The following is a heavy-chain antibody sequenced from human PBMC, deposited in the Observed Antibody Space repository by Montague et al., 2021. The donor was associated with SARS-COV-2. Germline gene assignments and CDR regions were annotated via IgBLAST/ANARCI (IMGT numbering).Heavy chain of an antibody. CDR2: IYYSGST. CDR1: GGSISSSSYY. J-gene: IGHJ5*02. D-gene: IGHD3-22*01. V-gene: IGHV4-39*01. Sequence: SETLSLTCTVSGGSISSSSYYWGWIRQPPGKGLEWIGSIYYSGSTYYNPSLKSRVTISVDTSKNQFSLKLSSVTAADTAVYYCARQGQSITIIVVVRPTYGFDPWGQGTLVTVSS. CDR3: ARQGQSITIIVVVRPTYGFDP.